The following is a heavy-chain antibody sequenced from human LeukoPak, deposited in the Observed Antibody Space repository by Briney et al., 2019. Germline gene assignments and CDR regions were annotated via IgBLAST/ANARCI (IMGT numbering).Heavy chain of an antibody. V-gene: IGHV4-39*07. Sequence: PSETLSLTCTVSGGSISSSSYYWGWIRQPPGKGLEWIGSIYYSGSTYYNPSLKSRVTISVETSKNHFSLKLSSVTAADTALYYCARVYSSTHNWFDTWGQGTQVTVSS. CDR3: ARVYSSTHNWFDT. D-gene: IGHD2-2*01. CDR2: IYYSGST. CDR1: GGSISSSSYY. J-gene: IGHJ5*02.